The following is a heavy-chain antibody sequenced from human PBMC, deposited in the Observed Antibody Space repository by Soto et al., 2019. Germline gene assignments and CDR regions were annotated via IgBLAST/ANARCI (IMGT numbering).Heavy chain of an antibody. CDR3: AKGPTSSSWYIGYYYGMDV. D-gene: IGHD6-13*01. J-gene: IGHJ6*02. CDR1: GFTFSSYG. Sequence: VGSLRLSCAASGFTFSSYGMHWVRQAPGKGLEWVAVISYDGSNKYYADSVKGRFTISRDNSKNTLYLQMNSLRAEDTAVYYCAKGPTSSSWYIGYYYGMDVWGQGTTVTVSS. V-gene: IGHV3-30*18. CDR2: ISYDGSNK.